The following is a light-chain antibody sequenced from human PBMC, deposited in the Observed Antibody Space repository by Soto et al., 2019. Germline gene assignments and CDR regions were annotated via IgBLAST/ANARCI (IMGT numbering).Light chain of an antibody. Sequence: VLTQSPGTLSLSPGARATLSCRARQTVSSSSLAWYQQKPGQAPRLLIYGASTRATGIPARFSGIVSGTEFTLTIRRLQSEDFAAYYGQQYNNWPPWTFGQGTKVDIK. CDR3: QQYNNWPPWT. CDR2: GAS. J-gene: IGKJ1*01. V-gene: IGKV3-15*01. CDR1: QTVSSS.